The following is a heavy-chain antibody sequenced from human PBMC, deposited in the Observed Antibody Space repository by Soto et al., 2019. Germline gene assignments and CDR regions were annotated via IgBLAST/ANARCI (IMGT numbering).Heavy chain of an antibody. CDR3: AAGVTTFDY. CDR1: GTRRIGLP. J-gene: IGHJ4*02. Sequence: XSVKVSCQVSGTRRIGLPMHWVRQAPGKGLEWMGSLDYEEGERSFAHRFQGRLTVTEDTSTDTAYMELSSLMSEDTAVHYCAAGVTTFDYWGQGTLVTVSS. V-gene: IGHV1-24*01. D-gene: IGHD4-17*01. CDR2: LDYEEGER.